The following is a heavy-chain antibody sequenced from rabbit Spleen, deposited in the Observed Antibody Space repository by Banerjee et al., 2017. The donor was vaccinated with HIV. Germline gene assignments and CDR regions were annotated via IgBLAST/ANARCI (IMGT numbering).Heavy chain of an antibody. CDR1: GFDFSSYG. CDR2: IDPVFGST. J-gene: IGHJ4*01. D-gene: IGHD2-1*01. Sequence: QEQLVESGGGLVQPGGSLKLSCNASGFDFSSYGVSWVRQAPGKGLEWIGYIDPVFGSTYYASGVNGRFTISSHNAQNMLYLQLNSLTAADKATYFCARAAYYVDPYTAYDYVHFNLWGPGTLVTVS. CDR3: ARAAYYVDPYTAYDYVHFNL. V-gene: IGHV1S47*01.